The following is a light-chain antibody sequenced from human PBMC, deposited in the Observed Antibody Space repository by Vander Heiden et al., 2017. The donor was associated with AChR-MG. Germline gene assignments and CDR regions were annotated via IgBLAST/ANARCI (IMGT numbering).Light chain of an antibody. Sequence: DIQMTQSPSTLSASVGDRVTITCRASQSISSWLAWYQQKPGKAPKLLIYDASSLERGVQSRFSGSGYGTEFTLTISSLQPEDFATYYCQQLNSDSREISFGHRTKVDIK. J-gene: IGKJ3*01. V-gene: IGKV1-5*01. CDR1: QSISSW. CDR2: DAS. CDR3: QQLNSDSREIS.